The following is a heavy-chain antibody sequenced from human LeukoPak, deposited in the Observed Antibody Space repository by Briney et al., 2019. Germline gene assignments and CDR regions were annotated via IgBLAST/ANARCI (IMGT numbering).Heavy chain of an antibody. V-gene: IGHV3-23*01. CDR1: GFNFGDAA. J-gene: IGHJ4*02. Sequence: PGGSLRLSCAASGFNFGDAAMTWLRQVPGKGLQWVSLISSSGLNTCYADSVKGRFALSRDNSKNTLDLQMNSLRADDTAVYYCVKDIQCSYWGQGTPVIVYS. CDR2: ISSSGLNT. CDR3: VKDIQCSY. D-gene: IGHD2-21*01.